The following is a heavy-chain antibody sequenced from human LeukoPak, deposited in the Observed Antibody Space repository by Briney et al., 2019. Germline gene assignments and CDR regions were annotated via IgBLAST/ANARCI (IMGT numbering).Heavy chain of an antibody. J-gene: IGHJ6*03. CDR1: GFTFSSYA. CDR2: ISGSGGST. V-gene: IGHV3-23*01. CDR3: AKGFCSSSSCHYYFYYMDV. D-gene: IGHD2-2*01. Sequence: GGSLRLSCAASGFTFSSYAMSWVRQAPGKGLEWVSAISGSGGSTYYADSVKGRFTISRDNSKNTVYLQMNSLRAEDTAVYYCAKGFCSSSSCHYYFYYMDVWGTGTTVTVSS.